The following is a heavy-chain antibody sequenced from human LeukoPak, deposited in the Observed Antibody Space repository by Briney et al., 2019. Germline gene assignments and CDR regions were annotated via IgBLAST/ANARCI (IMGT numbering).Heavy chain of an antibody. CDR1: GGTFSSYA. D-gene: IGHD3-22*01. CDR2: IIPIFGTA. J-gene: IGHJ4*02. CDR3: ARVEMGSYYYDSSGYYAFDY. Sequence: SVKVSCKASGGTFSSYAISWVRQAPGQGLEWMGGIIPIFGTANYAQKFQGRVTITADESTSTAYMELSSLRSEDTAVYYCARVEMGSYYYDSSGYYAFDYWGQGTLVTVSS. V-gene: IGHV1-69*01.